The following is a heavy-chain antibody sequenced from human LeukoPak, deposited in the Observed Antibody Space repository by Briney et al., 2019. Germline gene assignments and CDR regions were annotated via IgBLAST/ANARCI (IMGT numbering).Heavy chain of an antibody. CDR1: GYTFSDSY. V-gene: IGHV1-2*06. D-gene: IGHD2-8*01. CDR3: ARSARHCNNGVCFTDYYIDL. CDR2: INPNSGDP. Sequence: ASVKVSCKTSGYTFSDSYIHWVRQAPGQGLEWMGRINPNSGDPNYPQKFQGRVPMTRDTSISTAYMEMSSLTSDDTAVYYCARSARHCNNGVCFTDYYIDLWGKGTTVIVSS. J-gene: IGHJ6*03.